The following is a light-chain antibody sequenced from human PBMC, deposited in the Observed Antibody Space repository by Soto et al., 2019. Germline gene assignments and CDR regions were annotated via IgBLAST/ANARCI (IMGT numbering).Light chain of an antibody. J-gene: IGLJ1*01. CDR3: GTWDTNLSAYV. CDR2: EDN. Sequence: QSVLTQPPSVSAAPGRKVTISCSGDTSNTLHNFVSWYQQLPGAAPKLLIYEDNKRPSGIPDRFSGSKFGTSVTLAITGLQTGDEADYYCGTWDTNLSAYVFGTETKVTVL. CDR1: TSNTLHNF. V-gene: IGLV1-51*02.